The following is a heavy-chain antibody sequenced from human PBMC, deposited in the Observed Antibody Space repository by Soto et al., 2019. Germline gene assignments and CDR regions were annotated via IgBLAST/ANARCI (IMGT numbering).Heavy chain of an antibody. J-gene: IGHJ5*02. CDR2: IYYSGST. Sequence: PSETLSLTCTVSGGSISSGGYYWSWIRQHSGKGLEWIGYIYYSGSTNYNPSLKSRVTISVDTSKNQFSLKLSSVTAADTAVYYCARHHWFDPWGQGTPVTVSS. V-gene: IGHV4-61*08. CDR1: GGSISSGGYY. CDR3: ARHHWFDP.